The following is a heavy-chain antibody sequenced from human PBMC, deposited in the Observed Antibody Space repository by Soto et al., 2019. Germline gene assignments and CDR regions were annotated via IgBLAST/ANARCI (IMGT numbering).Heavy chain of an antibody. CDR3: ARRLYYDSSGFEGXGMDV. V-gene: IGHV4-39*01. J-gene: IGHJ6*02. D-gene: IGHD3-22*01. CDR2: IYYSGST. Sequence: TVSAGTPSTRRYHGCRLRQEPGKGLGWIGIIYYSGSTYYNPSLKSRVTISVDTSKNQFSLKLSSVTAADTAVYYCARRLYYDSSGFEGXGMDVWGQGTTVT. CDR1: AGTPSTRRYH.